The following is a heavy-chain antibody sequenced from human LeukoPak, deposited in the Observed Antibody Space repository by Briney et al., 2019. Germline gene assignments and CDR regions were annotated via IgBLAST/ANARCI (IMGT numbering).Heavy chain of an antibody. CDR1: GYTFNNFG. CDR2: ISIGDGRT. Sequence: GASVKVSCKTSGYTFNNFGITWVRQAPGQGPEWMGWISIGDGRTHYGRKFQDRVSMTREMSSNTAFLELSSLRSDDTAFYFCSRSYYSSSWYYFDHWGQGTLVTVSS. D-gene: IGHD2-15*01. CDR3: SRSYYSSSWYYFDH. V-gene: IGHV1-18*01. J-gene: IGHJ4*02.